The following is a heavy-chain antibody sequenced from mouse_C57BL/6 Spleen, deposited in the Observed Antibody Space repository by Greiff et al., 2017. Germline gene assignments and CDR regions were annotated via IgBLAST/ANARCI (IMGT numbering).Heavy chain of an antibody. CDR3: ARGYYGSSRDYAMDY. CDR1: GFTFSDYY. Sequence: EVMLVESEGGLVQPGSSMKLSCTASGFTFSDYYMAWVRQVPEKGLEWVANINYDGSSTYYLDSLKSRFIISRDNAKNILYLQMSSLKSEDTATYYCARGYYGSSRDYAMDYWGQGTSVTVSS. D-gene: IGHD1-1*01. V-gene: IGHV5-16*01. J-gene: IGHJ4*01. CDR2: INYDGSST.